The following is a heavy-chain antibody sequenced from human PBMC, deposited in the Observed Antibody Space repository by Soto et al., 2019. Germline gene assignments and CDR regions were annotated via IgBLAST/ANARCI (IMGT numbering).Heavy chain of an antibody. V-gene: IGHV4-30-4*01. Sequence: QVQLQESGPGLVKPSQTLSLTCTVSGGSISSGDYYWSWIRQPPGKGLEWIGYIDYSGSTYYNPSLRSRLTISVDTSKNQSSLKLSSVTAADTAVYYCARGGRTIFGRYFDYWGQGTLVTVSS. CDR1: GGSISSGDYY. J-gene: IGHJ4*02. D-gene: IGHD3-3*01. CDR3: ARGGRTIFGRYFDY. CDR2: IDYSGST.